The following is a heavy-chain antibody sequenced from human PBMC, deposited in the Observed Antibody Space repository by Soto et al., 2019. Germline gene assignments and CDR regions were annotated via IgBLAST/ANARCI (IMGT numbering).Heavy chain of an antibody. CDR2: ISSSGSTI. CDR1: GFTFSDYY. J-gene: IGHJ5*02. CDR3: AREGGYCSGGSCYSGWFDP. Sequence: GGSLRLSCAASGFTFSDYYMSWIRQAPGKGLEWVSYISSSGSTIYYADSVKGRFTISRDNAKNSRYLQMNSLRAEDTAVYYCAREGGYCSGGSCYSGWFDPWGQGTLVTVSS. D-gene: IGHD2-15*01. V-gene: IGHV3-11*01.